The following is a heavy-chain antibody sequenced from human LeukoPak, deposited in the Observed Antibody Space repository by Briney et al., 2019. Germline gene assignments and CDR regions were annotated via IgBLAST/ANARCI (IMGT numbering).Heavy chain of an antibody. J-gene: IGHJ3*02. V-gene: IGHV3-53*01. CDR2: IYSGGST. D-gene: IGHD3-22*01. CDR3: AKDRGVVITEIAFDI. CDR1: GFTFSNAW. Sequence: GGSLRLSCAASGFTFSNAWMSWVRQAPGKGLEWVSVIYSGGSTYYADSVKGRFTISRDNSKNTLYLQMNSLRAEDTAVYYCAKDRGVVITEIAFDIWGQGTMVTVSS.